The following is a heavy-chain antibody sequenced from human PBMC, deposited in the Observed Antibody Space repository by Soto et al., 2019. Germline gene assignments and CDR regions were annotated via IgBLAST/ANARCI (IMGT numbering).Heavy chain of an antibody. CDR1: GFTVSSNY. Sequence: EVQLVESGGGLVQPGGSLRLSCAASGFTVSSNYMSWVRQAPGKGLEWVSVIYSGGSTYYADSVKGRFTISRDNSKNTLYLQMNSLRAEDTAVYYCARGLPDYGDYSSYYYYYYMDVWGKGTTVTVSS. D-gene: IGHD4-17*01. CDR3: ARGLPDYGDYSSYYYYYYMDV. CDR2: IYSGGST. V-gene: IGHV3-66*01. J-gene: IGHJ6*03.